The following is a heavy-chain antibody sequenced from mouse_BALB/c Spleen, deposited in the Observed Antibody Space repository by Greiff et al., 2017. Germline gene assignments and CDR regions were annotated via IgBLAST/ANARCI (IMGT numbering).Heavy chain of an antibody. Sequence: VKLQESGAELAKPGASVKMSCKASGYTFTSYWMHWVKQRPGQGLEWIGYINPSTGYTEYNQKFKDKATLTADKSSSTAYMQLSSLTSEDSAVYYCASDYYPFDYWGQGTTLTVSS. J-gene: IGHJ2*01. CDR3: ASDYYPFDY. V-gene: IGHV1-7*01. CDR2: INPSTGYT. D-gene: IGHD1-1*01. CDR1: GYTFTSYW.